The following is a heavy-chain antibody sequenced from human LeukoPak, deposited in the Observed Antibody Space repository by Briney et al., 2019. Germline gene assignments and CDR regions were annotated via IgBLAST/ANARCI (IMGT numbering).Heavy chain of an antibody. J-gene: IGHJ3*02. D-gene: IGHD1-20*01. CDR2: IYSGGST. CDR1: GFTVSSNY. V-gene: IGHV3-53*01. Sequence: GGSLRLSCAASGFTVSSNYMGWVRQAPGKGLEWVSVIYSGGSTYYADSVKGRFTISRDNSKNTRYLQMNSLRAEDTAVYYCARAITGTTLGNAFDIWGQGTMVTVSS. CDR3: ARAITGTTLGNAFDI.